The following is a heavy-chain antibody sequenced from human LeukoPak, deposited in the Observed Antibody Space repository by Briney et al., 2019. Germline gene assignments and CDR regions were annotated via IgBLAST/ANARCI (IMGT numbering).Heavy chain of an antibody. D-gene: IGHD3-16*01. CDR2: INPSGGST. J-gene: IGHJ6*03. V-gene: IGHV1-46*01. CDR1: GYTFTSYY. CDR3: ARAYVYYYMDV. Sequence: GASVKVSCKASGYTFTSYYMHWVRQAPGQGLEWMGIINPSGGSTSYAQKFQGRVTMTRDTSISTAYMELSRLRSDDTAVYYCARAYVYYYMDVWGKGTTVTVSS.